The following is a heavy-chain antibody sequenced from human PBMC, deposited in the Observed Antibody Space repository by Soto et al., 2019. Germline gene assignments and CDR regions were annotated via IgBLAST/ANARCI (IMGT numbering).Heavy chain of an antibody. V-gene: IGHV4-39*01. D-gene: IGHD3-9*01. CDR1: GGSISSSSYY. CDR2: IYYSGST. CDR3: ARHRDDILEPFDY. Sequence: SETLSLTCTVSGGSISSSSYYWGWIRQPPGKGLEWIGSIYYSGSTYYNPSLKSRVTISVDTSKNQFSLKLSSVTAADTAVYYCARHRDDILEPFDYWGQGTLVTVSS. J-gene: IGHJ4*02.